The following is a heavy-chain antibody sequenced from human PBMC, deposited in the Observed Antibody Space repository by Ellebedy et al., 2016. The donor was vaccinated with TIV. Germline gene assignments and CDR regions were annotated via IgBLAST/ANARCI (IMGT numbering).Heavy chain of an antibody. CDR3: ARDPEGAYYYGSGKFDY. Sequence: VSVKVSCXASGYTFTSHIINWVRQAPGQRLEWLGWINAGNGNTKYSQKFQGRVTITRDTSTSTVYMEMSSLRSEDTAVFYCARDPEGAYYYGSGKFDYWGQGTLVTVSS. V-gene: IGHV1-3*01. D-gene: IGHD3-10*01. CDR1: GYTFTSHI. CDR2: INAGNGNT. J-gene: IGHJ4*02.